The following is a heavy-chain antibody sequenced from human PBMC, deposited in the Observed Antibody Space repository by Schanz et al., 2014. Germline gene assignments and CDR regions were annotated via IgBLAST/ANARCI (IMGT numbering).Heavy chain of an antibody. CDR3: ARDLEGYDGGGGGFDP. J-gene: IGHJ5*02. Sequence: EVRLVESGGGLVQPGGSLRLSCEASGFDFNSYSMNWVRQVPGKGLEWLSYIATSSSTRHYADSVKGRVTISRDNAKNSVSLQMRRLRVEDTAVYYCARDLEGYDGGGGGFDPWGQGTLVNDSS. V-gene: IGHV3-48*01. CDR1: GFDFNSYS. CDR2: IATSSSTR. D-gene: IGHD2-21*01.